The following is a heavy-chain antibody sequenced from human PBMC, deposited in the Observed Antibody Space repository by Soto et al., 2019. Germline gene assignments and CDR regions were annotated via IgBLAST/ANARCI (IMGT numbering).Heavy chain of an antibody. J-gene: IGHJ4*02. Sequence: SETLSLTCAVSGGSISSGGYSWSLIRQPPGKGLEWIGYIYHSGSTYYNPSLKSRVTISVDRSKNQFSLKLSSVTAADTAVYYCAIPNYGSGSFDYWGQGTLVSV. CDR3: AIPNYGSGSFDY. D-gene: IGHD3-10*01. V-gene: IGHV4-30-2*01. CDR1: GGSISSGGYS. CDR2: IYHSGST.